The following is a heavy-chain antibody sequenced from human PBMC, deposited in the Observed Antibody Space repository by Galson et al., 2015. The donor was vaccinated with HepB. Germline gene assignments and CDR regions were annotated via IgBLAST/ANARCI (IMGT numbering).Heavy chain of an antibody. CDR3: ARGEYDFWSGYCLVY. CDR1: GFTFSSYC. J-gene: IGHJ4*02. D-gene: IGHD3-3*01. Sequence: SLRLSCAASGFTFSSYCMSWVRQAPGKGLEWVANIKQDGSEEYYVDSVKGRFTISRDNAKNSLYLQMNSLRAEDTAVYYCARGEYDFWSGYCLVYCGQGTLVTASS. CDR2: IKQDGSEE. V-gene: IGHV3-7*03.